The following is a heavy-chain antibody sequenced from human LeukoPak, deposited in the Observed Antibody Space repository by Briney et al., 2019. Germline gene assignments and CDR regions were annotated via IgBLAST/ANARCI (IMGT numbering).Heavy chain of an antibody. D-gene: IGHD3-10*01. Sequence: GMSLRLSCAASGVTLSPYGMHWVRQAPGKGLEWVAVISYEGGTQHYADSVKGRFIISRDNPRNTLYLQMNVLRTEDTAVYYCAKEGTPQVSTWYDLWGQGTQVIVSS. CDR1: GVTLSPYG. CDR3: AKEGTPQVSTWYDL. J-gene: IGHJ5*02. CDR2: ISYEGGTQ. V-gene: IGHV3-30*18.